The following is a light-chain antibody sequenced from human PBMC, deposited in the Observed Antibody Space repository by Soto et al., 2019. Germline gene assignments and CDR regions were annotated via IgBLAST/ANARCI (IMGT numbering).Light chain of an antibody. J-gene: IGKJ1*01. V-gene: IGKV1-5*03. CDR1: QTICSW. Sequence: STLSPPLWASVTISCWASQTICSWLAWYQQKPGTPPKLLIYKASTLKSGVPSRFSGSGSGTEFTLTISSLQPDDIATYYCQQYHSYSRTFGQGTKVDIK. CDR3: QQYHSYSRT. CDR2: KAS.